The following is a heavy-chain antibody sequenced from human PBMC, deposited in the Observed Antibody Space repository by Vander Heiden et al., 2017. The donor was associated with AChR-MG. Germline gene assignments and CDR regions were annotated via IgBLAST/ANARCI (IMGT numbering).Heavy chain of an antibody. CDR3: ARDVPYYDSWTGYSNWFDP. V-gene: IGHV1-2*02. J-gene: IGHJ5*02. CDR1: GYTFTGYY. D-gene: IGHD3-9*01. CDR2: INPNSGGT. Sequence: QVQLVQSGAEVKKPGASVKVSCKASGYTFTGYYMHWVRQAPGQGLEWMGWINPNSGGTNYAQKFQGRVTMTRDTSISTAYMELSRLRSDDTAVYYCARDVPYYDSWTGYSNWFDPWGQGTLVTVSS.